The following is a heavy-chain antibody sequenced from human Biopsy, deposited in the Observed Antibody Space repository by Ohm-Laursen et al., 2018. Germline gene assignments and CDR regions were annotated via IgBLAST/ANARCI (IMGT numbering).Heavy chain of an antibody. Sequence: SLRLSCAASGFSFSSYGMHRVRQAPGKGLEWVAVISDDGRNKYYIDSVRGRFTISRDNSKNTLYLQMNNLRAEDTAVFYCAKDLRSNSWGVENWGPGTLGPVSS. J-gene: IGHJ4*01. D-gene: IGHD2/OR15-2a*01. CDR1: GFSFSSYG. CDR3: AKDLRSNSWGVEN. CDR2: ISDDGRNK. V-gene: IGHV3-30*18.